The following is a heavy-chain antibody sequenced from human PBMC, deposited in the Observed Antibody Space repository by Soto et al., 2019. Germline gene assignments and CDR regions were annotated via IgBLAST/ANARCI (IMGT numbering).Heavy chain of an antibody. V-gene: IGHV4-31*03. CDR3: ARGNIAAALVY. Sequence: SETLSLTCTVSGGSISSGGYYWSWIRQHPGKGLEWIGYIYYSGSTYYNPSLKSRVTISVDTSKNQFSLKLSSVTAADTAVYYCARGNIAAALVYRGQGTLVTVSS. CDR1: GGSISSGGYY. D-gene: IGHD6-13*01. J-gene: IGHJ4*02. CDR2: IYYSGST.